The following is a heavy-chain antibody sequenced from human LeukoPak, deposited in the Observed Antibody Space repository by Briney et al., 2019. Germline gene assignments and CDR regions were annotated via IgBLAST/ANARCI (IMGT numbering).Heavy chain of an antibody. D-gene: IGHD3-9*01. CDR1: GGSISSYY. J-gene: IGHJ2*01. CDR2: IYYSGST. CDR3: ARVYLTGSVNWYFDL. V-gene: IGHV4-59*01. Sequence: SETLSLTCTVSGGSISSYYWSWIRQPPGKGLEWIGYIYYSGSTNYNPSLKSRVTISVDTSKNQFSLKLSSVTAADTAVYYCARVYLTGSVNWYFDLWGRGTLVTVSS.